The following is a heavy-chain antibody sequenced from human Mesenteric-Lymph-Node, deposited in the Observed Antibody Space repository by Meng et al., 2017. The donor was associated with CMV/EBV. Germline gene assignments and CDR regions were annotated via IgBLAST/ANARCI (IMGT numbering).Heavy chain of an antibody. Sequence: LTCAVFGGSITSSNLWSWVRQSPGKGLEWIGDISLSGSTNHNPSLKSRVTMSIDKSDNQFSLRLSSVTAADTAIYSCALNSGSASLDYWGQGTLVTVSS. CDR3: ALNSGSASLDY. CDR1: GGSITSSNL. J-gene: IGHJ4*02. CDR2: ISLSGST. D-gene: IGHD3-10*01. V-gene: IGHV4-4*01.